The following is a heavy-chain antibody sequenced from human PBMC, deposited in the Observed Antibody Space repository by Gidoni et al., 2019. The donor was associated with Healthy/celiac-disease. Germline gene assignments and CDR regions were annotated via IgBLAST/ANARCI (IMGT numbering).Heavy chain of an antibody. CDR3: ATSVPSSYYVGGFDY. D-gene: IGHD3-10*01. Sequence: QVQLVESGGGVVQPGRSLRLSCAASGFTFSSYGMPWVRQAPGKGLEWVAVISYDGSNKYYADSVKGRFTISRDNSKNTLYLQMNSLRAEDTAVYYCATSVPSSYYVGGFDYWGQGTLVTVSS. CDR1: GFTFSSYG. CDR2: ISYDGSNK. J-gene: IGHJ4*02. V-gene: IGHV3-30*03.